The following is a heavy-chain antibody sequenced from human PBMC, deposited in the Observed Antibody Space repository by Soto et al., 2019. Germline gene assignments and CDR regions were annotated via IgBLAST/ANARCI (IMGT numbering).Heavy chain of an antibody. Sequence: QVQLVESGGGVVQPGRSLRLSCAASGFTFSTYAIHWVRRAPGKGLEWVAVISHDGSNKYYADSVKGRFTLSRDNSKNTLYLQMNSLTAEDTAVYYCARDNYGMDVWGQGTTVTVSS. J-gene: IGHJ6*02. CDR1: GFTFSTYA. CDR3: ARDNYGMDV. V-gene: IGHV3-30-3*01. CDR2: ISHDGSNK.